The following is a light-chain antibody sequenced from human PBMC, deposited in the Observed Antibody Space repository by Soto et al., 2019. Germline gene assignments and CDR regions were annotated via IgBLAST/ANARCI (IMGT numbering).Light chain of an antibody. CDR1: SSDVGGYSY. CDR3: SSYRSGGTFV. V-gene: IGLV2-14*01. J-gene: IGLJ1*01. Sequence: QSALTQPASVSGSPGQSITISCTGTSSDVGGYSYVSWYQQLPGKAPKLMIYDVSDRPSGVSNRFSGSKSGNTASLTISGLQAEDEADYYCSSYRSGGTFVFGSGTKLTVL. CDR2: DVS.